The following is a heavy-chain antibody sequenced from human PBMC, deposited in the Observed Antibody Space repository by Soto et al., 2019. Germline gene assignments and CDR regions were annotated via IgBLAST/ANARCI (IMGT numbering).Heavy chain of an antibody. CDR2: ITSTSSTN. D-gene: IGHD3-10*01. CDR3: ARRITMVRGPYYYYAMDV. J-gene: IGHJ6*02. Sequence: EVQLVESGGGLVQPGGSLRLSCAASGFTFSSHTMNWVRQAPGKGVEWISYITSTSSTNNYADSLKGRFTLSRDNANNTLYLQMNSLRDEHTAVYYCARRITMVRGPYYYYAMDVWGQGTTVTVSS. CDR1: GFTFSSHT. V-gene: IGHV3-48*02.